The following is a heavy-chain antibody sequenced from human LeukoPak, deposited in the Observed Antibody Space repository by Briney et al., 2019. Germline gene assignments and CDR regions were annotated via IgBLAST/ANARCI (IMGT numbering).Heavy chain of an antibody. V-gene: IGHV4-59*01. D-gene: IGHD2-21*01. J-gene: IGHJ5*02. Sequence: SETLSLTCTVSGGSISSFYWSWIRQPPWKGLEWIGYIYYSGSTYYNPSLKSRVTISVDTSKNQFSLRLNSVTAADTAVYYCARGGAYGRFDPWGQGTQVTVSS. CDR3: ARGGAYGRFDP. CDR1: GGSISSFY. CDR2: IYYSGST.